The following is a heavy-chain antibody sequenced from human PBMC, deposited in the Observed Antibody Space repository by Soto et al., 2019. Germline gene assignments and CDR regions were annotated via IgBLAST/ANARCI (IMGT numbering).Heavy chain of an antibody. CDR1: GYSFTIYW. V-gene: IGHV5-51*01. D-gene: IGHD4-4*01. Sequence: PGESLKISCDGSGYSFTIYWIGLVLQMPGKGLEWMGIIYPGDSDTRYSPSFQGQVTISADKSISTAYLQWSSLKASDTAMYYCARVTPPYYYYGMDVWGQGTTVTVSS. J-gene: IGHJ6*02. CDR2: IYPGDSDT. CDR3: ARVTPPYYYYGMDV.